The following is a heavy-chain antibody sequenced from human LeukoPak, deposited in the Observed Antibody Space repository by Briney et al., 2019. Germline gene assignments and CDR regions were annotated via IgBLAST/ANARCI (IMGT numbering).Heavy chain of an antibody. D-gene: IGHD3-10*01. Sequence: GGSLTLSCVLAGVIVRSNYMTWVRQAPGKGVEWVSILYHGGSTYYADSVKGRFSISRDTSKNKLYLQMNSLRVEDTAVYYCATRRFGELTYWGQGTMVTVSS. CDR3: ATRRFGELTY. J-gene: IGHJ4*02. V-gene: IGHV3-66*01. CDR2: LYHGGST. CDR1: GVIVRSNY.